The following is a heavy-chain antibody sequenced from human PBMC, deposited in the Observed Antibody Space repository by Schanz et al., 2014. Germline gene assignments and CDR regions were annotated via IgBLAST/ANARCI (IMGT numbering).Heavy chain of an antibody. D-gene: IGHD3-22*01. J-gene: IGHJ4*02. CDR3: AKSYDTSGYSGFDY. V-gene: IGHV3-30*18. CDR1: GFSFSDYG. CDR2: ISYHGSER. Sequence: QVQLVESGGGVVQPGRSLRLSCAGSGFSFSDYGMHWVRQAPGRGLEWVAVISYHGSERYYADSVKGRFTFSRDNSKNTLYLQMNSLRTEDTAVYFCAKSYDTSGYSGFDYWGQGTLVTVSS.